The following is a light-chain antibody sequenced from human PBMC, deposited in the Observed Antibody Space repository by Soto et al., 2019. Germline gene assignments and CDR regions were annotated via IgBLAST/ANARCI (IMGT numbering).Light chain of an antibody. Sequence: QTVVTQEPSLTVSPGGTVTLTCGSSTGAVTSGHYPYWFQQKPGQAPRTLIYDTSNKHSWTPARFSGSLLGGKAALTLSGAQPEDEAEYYCLLSYSGARWVFGTGTQLTVL. CDR3: LLSYSGARWV. J-gene: IGLJ1*01. V-gene: IGLV7-46*01. CDR2: DTS. CDR1: TGAVTSGHY.